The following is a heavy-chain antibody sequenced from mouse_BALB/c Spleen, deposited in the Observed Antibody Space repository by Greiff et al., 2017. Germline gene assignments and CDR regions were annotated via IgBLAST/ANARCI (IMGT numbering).Heavy chain of an antibody. V-gene: IGHV14-4*02. D-gene: IGHD1-1*01. CDR1: GFNIKDYY. J-gene: IGHJ4*01. CDR3: NAWGTTVVAPYAMDD. Sequence: VQLQQSGAELVRSGASVKLSCTASGFNIKDYYMHWVKQSPEQGLEWIGWIDPENGDTEYAPKFQGKATMTADTSSNTAYLQLSSLTSEDTAVYYCNAWGTTVVAPYAMDDWGQGTSVTVSS. CDR2: IDPENGDT.